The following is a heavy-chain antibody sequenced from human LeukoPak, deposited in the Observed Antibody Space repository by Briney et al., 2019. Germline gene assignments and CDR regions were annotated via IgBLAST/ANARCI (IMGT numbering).Heavy chain of an antibody. J-gene: IGHJ3*02. Sequence: GGSLRLSCAASGFTVSSNYMSWVRQAPGKGLEGVSVIYSGGSTYYADSVKGRFTISRDNSKNTLYLQMNSLRAEDTAVYYCARGGYYYDSSGSHSSAFDIWGQGTMVTVSS. D-gene: IGHD3-22*01. CDR2: IYSGGST. CDR3: ARGGYYYDSSGSHSSAFDI. CDR1: GFTVSSNY. V-gene: IGHV3-53*01.